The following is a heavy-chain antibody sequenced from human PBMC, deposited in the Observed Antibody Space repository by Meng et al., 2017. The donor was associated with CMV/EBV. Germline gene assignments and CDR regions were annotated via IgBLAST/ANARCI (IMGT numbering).Heavy chain of an antibody. V-gene: IGHV4-39*01. CDR1: GGSISSSSYY. J-gene: IGHJ6*03. CDR2: SYYSGST. Sequence: SETLSLTCTVSGGSISSSSYYWGWIRQPPGKGLEWIGSSYYSGSTYYNPSLKSRVTISVDTSKNQFSLKLSSVTAADTAVYYCARRHSGSYYFDPWGQGTTVTVSS. D-gene: IGHD1-26*01. CDR3: ARRHSGSYYFDP.